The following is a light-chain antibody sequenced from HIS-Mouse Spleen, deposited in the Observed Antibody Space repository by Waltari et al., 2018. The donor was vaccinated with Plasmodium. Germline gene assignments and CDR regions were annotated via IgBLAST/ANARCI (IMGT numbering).Light chain of an antibody. CDR3: CSYAGSSTFVV. Sequence: QSALTQPASVSGSPGQPITIPCTGTSSDVGSYNLVTWYQQHPGKAPQLMIYEGSKRPSGVSNRFSGSKSGNTASLTISGLQAEDEADYYCCSYAGSSTFVVFGGGTKLTVL. V-gene: IGLV2-23*03. J-gene: IGLJ2*01. CDR2: EGS. CDR1: SSDVGSYNL.